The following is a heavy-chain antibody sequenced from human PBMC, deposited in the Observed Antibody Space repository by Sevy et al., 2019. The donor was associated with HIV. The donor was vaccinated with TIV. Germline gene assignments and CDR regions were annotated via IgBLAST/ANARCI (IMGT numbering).Heavy chain of an antibody. Sequence: GGSLRLSFAASGFIFGSYAMNWVRQAPGKGLEWVAVISYDGSHKYYADSVKGRFTISRDSAKNTLYLQMHSLRTDDTAVYYCARDLGSSWSSFDYWGQGTLVTVSS. CDR1: GFIFGSYA. D-gene: IGHD6-13*01. J-gene: IGHJ4*02. CDR3: ARDLGSSWSSFDY. V-gene: IGHV3-30-3*01. CDR2: ISYDGSHK.